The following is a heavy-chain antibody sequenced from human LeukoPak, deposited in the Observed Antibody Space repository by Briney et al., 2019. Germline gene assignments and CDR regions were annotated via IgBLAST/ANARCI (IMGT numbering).Heavy chain of an antibody. CDR2: ISGSGDAT. V-gene: IGHV3-23*01. Sequence: GGSLRLSCVASGSTFTSYGMSWVRQAPGKRLEWVSGISGSGDATYYADSVKGRFTISRDNSKNTLYLQMNSLRAEETAVYYCAKLRGLSSSSENNWFDPWGQGTLVTVSS. CDR1: GSTFTSYG. CDR3: AKLRGLSSSSENNWFDP. D-gene: IGHD6-6*01. J-gene: IGHJ5*02.